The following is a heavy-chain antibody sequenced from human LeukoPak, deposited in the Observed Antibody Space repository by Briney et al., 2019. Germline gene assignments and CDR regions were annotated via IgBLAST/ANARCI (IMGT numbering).Heavy chain of an antibody. Sequence: TGGSLRLSCAASGFTFDDYAMHWVRQAPGKGLEWVSGISWNSGSIGYADSVKGRFTISRDNAKNSLYLQMNSLRAEDTALYYCANGIAAAGPPDYWGQGTLVTVSS. CDR2: ISWNSGSI. D-gene: IGHD6-13*01. J-gene: IGHJ4*02. CDR1: GFTFDDYA. V-gene: IGHV3-9*01. CDR3: ANGIAAAGPPDY.